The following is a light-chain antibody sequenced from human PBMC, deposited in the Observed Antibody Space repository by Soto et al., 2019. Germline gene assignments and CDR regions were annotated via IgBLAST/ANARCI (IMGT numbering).Light chain of an antibody. V-gene: IGKV3D-15*01. J-gene: IGKJ4*01. CDR3: QQYDNWPLT. Sequence: EIVMRQSPATLSVSPGERVTLSCRASQSVNCNLSWYQQKPGQAPRLLIYDASTRATGIPARFSGSGSGAEFTLTISSLQSEDFAIYYCQQYDNWPLTFGGGTKVDIK. CDR2: DAS. CDR1: QSVNCN.